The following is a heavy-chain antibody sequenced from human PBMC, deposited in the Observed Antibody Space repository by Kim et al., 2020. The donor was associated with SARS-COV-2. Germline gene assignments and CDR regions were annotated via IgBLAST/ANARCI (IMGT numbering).Heavy chain of an antibody. CDR3: AREGVEDSSGYYFDY. J-gene: IGHJ4*02. D-gene: IGHD3-22*01. CDR1: GGSISSYY. Sequence: SETLSLTCTVSGGSISSYYWSWIRQPPGKGLEWIGYIYYSGSTNYNPSLKSRVTISVDTSKNQFSLKLSSVTAADTAVYYCAREGVEDSSGYYFDYWGQGTLVTVSS. CDR2: IYYSGST. V-gene: IGHV4-59*01.